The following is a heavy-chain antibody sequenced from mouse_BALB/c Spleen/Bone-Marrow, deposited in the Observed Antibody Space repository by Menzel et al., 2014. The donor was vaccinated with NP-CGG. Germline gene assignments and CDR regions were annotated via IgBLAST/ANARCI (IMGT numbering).Heavy chain of an antibody. V-gene: IGHV14-3*02. CDR1: GFNIKDTH. CDR2: IDPANGNT. J-gene: IGHJ3*01. Sequence: VQLKESGAELVKLGASVKLSCTPSGFNIKDTHMHRVKQRPEQGLEWIGRIDPANGNTKYDPNFQGKATITADTSSNTAYLQLSSPTSEDTAVYYCARDYANAAWFASWGQGTLVTVS. D-gene: IGHD1-1*01. CDR3: ARDYANAAWFAS.